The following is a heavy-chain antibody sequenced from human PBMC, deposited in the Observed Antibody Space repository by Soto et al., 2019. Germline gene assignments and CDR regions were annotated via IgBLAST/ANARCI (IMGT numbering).Heavy chain of an antibody. CDR3: ASDSEQQLPLYWFDP. D-gene: IGHD6-13*01. Sequence: QVQLVQSGAEVKKPGASVKVSCKASGYTFTSYGISWVRQAPGQGLEWMGWISAYNGNTNYAQKLQGRVTMTTDTSPSTAYMELSSLTSDDTSLYYSASDSEQQLPLYWFDPWGQGTLVTVCS. CDR2: ISAYNGNT. V-gene: IGHV1-18*01. J-gene: IGHJ5*02. CDR1: GYTFTSYG.